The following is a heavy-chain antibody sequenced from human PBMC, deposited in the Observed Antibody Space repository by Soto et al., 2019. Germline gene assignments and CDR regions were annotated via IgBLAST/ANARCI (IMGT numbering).Heavy chain of an antibody. J-gene: IGHJ3*02. D-gene: IGHD3-22*01. CDR3: ARDPYYYDTRAFDI. Sequence: QVQLVQSGAEVKKPGSSVKVSCKASGGTFSSYAISWVRQAPGQGLEWMGGIIPIFGTANYAQKFQGRVKITADESTSIAYMELRSLRSEDTAVYYCARDPYYYDTRAFDIWGQGTMVTVSS. CDR1: GGTFSSYA. V-gene: IGHV1-69*01. CDR2: IIPIFGTA.